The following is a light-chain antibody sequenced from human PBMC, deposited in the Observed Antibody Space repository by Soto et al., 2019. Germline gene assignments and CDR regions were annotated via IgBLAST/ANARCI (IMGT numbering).Light chain of an antibody. Sequence: EKVRTQSPATLSVSPGERATLSCRASQSVRSNLAWYPQKHGKPPRVXIYDASPRETGIQSKFSGSGAGTECTRTISSLQSEDVAVDYCQQYNNWTPTFGQGTKVDIK. J-gene: IGKJ1*01. CDR2: DAS. CDR1: QSVRSN. CDR3: QQYNNWTPT. V-gene: IGKV3D-15*01.